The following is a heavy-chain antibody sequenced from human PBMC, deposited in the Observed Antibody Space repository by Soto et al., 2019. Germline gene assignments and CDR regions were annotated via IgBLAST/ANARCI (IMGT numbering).Heavy chain of an antibody. V-gene: IGHV3-23*01. CDR1: GFTFSSYA. CDR2: ISDSGGSP. J-gene: IGHJ5*02. Sequence: VQLLESGGGLVQPGGSLRLSCAASGFTFSSYAMNWVRQTPGEGLEWVSGISDSGGSPYYADSVKGRFTISRDNSKNTLYLQMDSLRAEDTGVYYCARYALGLSPWWYNWFDRGGQGTLVSVSS. D-gene: IGHD2-8*02. CDR3: ARYALGLSPWWYNWFDR.